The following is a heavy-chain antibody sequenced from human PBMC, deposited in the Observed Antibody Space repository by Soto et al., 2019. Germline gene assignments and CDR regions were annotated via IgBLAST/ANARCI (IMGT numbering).Heavy chain of an antibody. CDR3: ARDIGCDY. CDR2: ISYDGSNK. CDR1: GFTFSSYA. J-gene: IGHJ4*02. Sequence: GGSLRLSCAASGFTFSSYAMHWVRQAPGKGLEWVAVISYDGSNKYYADSVKGRFTISRDNSKNTLYLQMNSLRAEDTAVYYCARDIGCDYWGQRHPVTVSS. D-gene: IGHD3-16*02. V-gene: IGHV3-30-3*01.